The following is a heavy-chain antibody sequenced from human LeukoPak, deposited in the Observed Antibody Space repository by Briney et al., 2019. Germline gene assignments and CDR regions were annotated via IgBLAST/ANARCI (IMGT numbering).Heavy chain of an antibody. V-gene: IGHV3-23*01. J-gene: IGHJ4*02. CDR2: ISGSGGST. CDR3: GKDQNYYDSSGYYGGYYFDY. D-gene: IGHD3-22*01. Sequence: GSLRLSCAASGFTFSSYAMSWVRQAPGKGLEWVSAISGSGGSTYYADSVKGRFTISRDNSRNTLYLQMNSLRAEDTAVYYCGKDQNYYDSSGYYGGYYFDYWGQGTLVTVSS. CDR1: GFTFSSYA.